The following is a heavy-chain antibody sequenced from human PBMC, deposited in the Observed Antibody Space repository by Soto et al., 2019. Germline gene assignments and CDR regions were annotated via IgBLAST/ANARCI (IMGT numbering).Heavy chain of an antibody. CDR3: ARDAGGIAVAPRYFDY. V-gene: IGHV1-3*01. Sequence: ASAKVSCKASGNTVPNYAIHWVRQAPGQRLEWMGWINGGNGNTYYSEHFQGWVTMTRDTSISTAYMELSRLRSDDTAVYYCARDAGGIAVAPRYFDYWGQGTLVTVS. D-gene: IGHD6-19*01. CDR1: GNTVPNYA. J-gene: IGHJ4*02. CDR2: INGGNGNT.